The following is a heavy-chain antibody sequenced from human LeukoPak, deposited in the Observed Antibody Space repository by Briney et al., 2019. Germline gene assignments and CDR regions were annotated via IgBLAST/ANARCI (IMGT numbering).Heavy chain of an antibody. Sequence: GGSLRLSCGASGFTFSSYEMNWVRQAPGKGLEWVSYISSSGSTIYYADSVKGRFTISRDNAKNSLYLQMNSLRAEDTAVYYCARTTTVTTPGWYYWGQGTLVTVSS. CDR3: ARTTTVTTPGWYY. CDR2: ISSSGSTI. CDR1: GFTFSSYE. J-gene: IGHJ4*02. V-gene: IGHV3-48*03. D-gene: IGHD4-17*01.